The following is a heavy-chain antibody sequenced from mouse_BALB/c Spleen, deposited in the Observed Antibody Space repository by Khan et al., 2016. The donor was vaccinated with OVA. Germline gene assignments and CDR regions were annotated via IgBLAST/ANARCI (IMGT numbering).Heavy chain of an antibody. CDR3: TRPAYDGYYDY. CDR1: GYTFTDYA. Sequence: QVQLQQSGPELVRPGVSVKISCKGSGYTFTDYAMHWVKQSHAKSLEWIGLIGPYSGNTTYKQKFKGKATMTVDKSSSTAYMELARLTSEDSAIYYCTRPAYDGYYDYWGQGTTLTVSS. D-gene: IGHD2-3*01. J-gene: IGHJ2*01. V-gene: IGHV1S137*01. CDR2: IGPYSGNT.